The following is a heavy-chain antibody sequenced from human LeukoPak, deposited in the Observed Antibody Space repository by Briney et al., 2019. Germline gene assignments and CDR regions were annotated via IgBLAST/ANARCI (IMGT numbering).Heavy chain of an antibody. D-gene: IGHD2-8*01. J-gene: IGHJ4*02. CDR2: IYPGDSDT. CDR1: RYSFNNYW. V-gene: IGHV5-51*01. CDR3: ARDRGYCTNGVCLDPDY. Sequence: GESLKISCKGSRYSFNNYWIGWVRQMPGKGLEWMGIIYPGDSDTTYSPSFQGQVTISADKSISTAYLQWSSLKASDTAVYYCARDRGYCTNGVCLDPDYWGQGTLVTVSS.